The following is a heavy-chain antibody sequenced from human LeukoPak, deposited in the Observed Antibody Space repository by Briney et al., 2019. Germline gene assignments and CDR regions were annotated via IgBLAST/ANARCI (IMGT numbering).Heavy chain of an antibody. Sequence: ASVKVSCKASGGTFSSYAISWVRQAPGQGLEWMGGIIPIFGTANYAQKFQGRVTITADESTSTAYMELSSLRSEDTAVYYCARDVFDDFWSGPWAFDIWGQGTMVTVSS. D-gene: IGHD3-3*01. CDR2: IIPIFGTA. J-gene: IGHJ3*02. V-gene: IGHV1-69*13. CDR3: ARDVFDDFWSGPWAFDI. CDR1: GGTFSSYA.